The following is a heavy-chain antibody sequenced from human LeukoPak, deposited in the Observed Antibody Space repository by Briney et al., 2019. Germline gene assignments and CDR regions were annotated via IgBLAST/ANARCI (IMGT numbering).Heavy chain of an antibody. Sequence: SETLSLTCTVSGGSISSSSYYWGWIRQPPGKGLEWIGSIYYNGNTYYNPSLKSRATISVDTSKNQFSLKLSSVTAADTAVYYCASGNSGWYGLDYWGQGTLVTVSS. D-gene: IGHD6-19*01. V-gene: IGHV4-39*07. CDR1: GGSISSSSYY. J-gene: IGHJ4*02. CDR2: IYYNGNT. CDR3: ASGNSGWYGLDY.